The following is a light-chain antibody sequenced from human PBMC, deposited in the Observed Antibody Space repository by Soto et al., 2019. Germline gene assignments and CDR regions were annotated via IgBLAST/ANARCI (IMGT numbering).Light chain of an antibody. CDR1: QSISSW. J-gene: IGKJ1*01. CDR3: QQYNSYSWT. V-gene: IGKV1-5*01. Sequence: DIQMTQSPSTLSASVGDRVTITCLASQSISSWLAWYQQKPGKAPKLLIYDASSLESGVPSRFRGSGSGTELTLTISSLQPDDFATYYCQQYNSYSWTFGKGTKADI. CDR2: DAS.